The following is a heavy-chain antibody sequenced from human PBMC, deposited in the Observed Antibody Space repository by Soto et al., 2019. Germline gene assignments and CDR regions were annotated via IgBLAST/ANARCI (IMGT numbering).Heavy chain of an antibody. J-gene: IGHJ4*02. D-gene: IGHD2-2*01. CDR1: GFSLTTSGVG. CDR2: IYWNDDK. V-gene: IGHV2-5*01. Sequence: SGPTLVNPTQTLTLTCTFSGFSLTTSGVGVGWIRQPPGKALEWLALIYWNDDKRYSPSLESRLTITKDTSRNQVVLTVTNVDLLYTATYYFAQVRSDDRGCSSTGSMGPLDYGGQGTLVTVSS. CDR3: AQVRSDDRGCSSTGSMGPLDY.